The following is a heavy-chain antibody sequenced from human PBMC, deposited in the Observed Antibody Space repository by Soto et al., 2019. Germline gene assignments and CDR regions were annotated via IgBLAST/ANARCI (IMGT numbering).Heavy chain of an antibody. V-gene: IGHV4-39*01. CDR2: IYYSGST. Sequence: SETLSLTSTVSGGSISSSSYYWGWIRQPPGKGLEWIGSIYYSGSTYYNPSLKSRVTISVDTSKNQFSLKLSSVTAADTAVYYCARPLTPVTYQLGFDPWGQGTLVTVSS. CDR1: GGSISSSSYY. D-gene: IGHD4-17*01. J-gene: IGHJ5*02. CDR3: ARPLTPVTYQLGFDP.